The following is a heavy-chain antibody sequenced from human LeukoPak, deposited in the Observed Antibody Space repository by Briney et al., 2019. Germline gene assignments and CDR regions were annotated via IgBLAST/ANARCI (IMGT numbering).Heavy chain of an antibody. J-gene: IGHJ4*02. CDR1: GGSISSSSYY. CDR3: AKEYARVYAYGSGTYFDY. D-gene: IGHD3-10*01. CDR2: IYYSGST. V-gene: IGHV4-39*02. Sequence: PSETLSLTCTVSGGSISSSSYYWGWIRQPPGKGLEWIGSIYYSGSTYYNPSLESRVTISVDTSKNQFSLKLSSVTAADTAVYYCAKEYARVYAYGSGTYFDYWGQGTLVTASS.